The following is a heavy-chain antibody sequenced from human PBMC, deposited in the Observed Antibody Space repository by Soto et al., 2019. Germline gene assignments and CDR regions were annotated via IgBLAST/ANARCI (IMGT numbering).Heavy chain of an antibody. CDR2: IIPIFGTA. CDR1: GGTFSSYA. D-gene: IGHD6-19*01. V-gene: IGHV1-69*13. J-gene: IGHJ4*02. Sequence: GASVKVSCKASGGTFSSYAISWVRQAPGQGLEWMGGIIPIFGTANYAQKFQGRVTITADESTSTAYMELSSLRSEDTAVYYCARDEDFESSGWPTGSYWGQGTLVTVSS. CDR3: ARDEDFESSGWPTGSY.